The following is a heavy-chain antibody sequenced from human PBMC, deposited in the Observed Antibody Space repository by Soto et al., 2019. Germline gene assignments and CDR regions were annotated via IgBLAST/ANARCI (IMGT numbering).Heavy chain of an antibody. J-gene: IGHJ4*02. Sequence: SETLSLTCTVSGGSISSYYWSWIRQPPGKGLEWIGYIYYSGSTNYNPSLKSRVTISVDTSKNQFSLKVSSVTAADTAVYYGARRYGGSLDCWGQGTRITDSS. V-gene: IGHV4-59*08. D-gene: IGHD2-15*01. CDR2: IYYSGST. CDR1: GGSISSYY. CDR3: ARRYGGSLDC.